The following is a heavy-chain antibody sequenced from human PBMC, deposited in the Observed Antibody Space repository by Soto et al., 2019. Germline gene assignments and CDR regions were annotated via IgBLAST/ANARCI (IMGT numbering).Heavy chain of an antibody. D-gene: IGHD3-9*01. CDR3: ERDNSDTLNGYYPFDY. Sequence: GVSLRLSCAASGFTFSSYWMSWARPATGKGLEGVANIKQDGSEKYYVDSVKGRFTISRDNAKNSLYLQMNSLRAEDTAVYYRERDNSDTLNGYYPFDYWGQGTLVTVSS. CDR1: GFTFSSYW. V-gene: IGHV3-7*01. CDR2: IKQDGSEK. J-gene: IGHJ4*02.